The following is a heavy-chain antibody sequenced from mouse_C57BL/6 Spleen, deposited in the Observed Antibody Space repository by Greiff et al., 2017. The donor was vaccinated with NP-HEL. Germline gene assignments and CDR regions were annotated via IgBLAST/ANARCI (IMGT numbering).Heavy chain of an antibody. CDR3: ARSGVYDGYFDD. V-gene: IGHV1-81*01. CDR1: GYTFTSYG. D-gene: IGHD2-3*01. CDR2: IYPRSGNT. Sequence: QVQLQQSGAELARPGASVKLSCKASGYTFTSYGISWVKQRTGQGLEWIGEIYPRSGNTYYNEKFKGKATLTADKSSSTAYMELRSLTSEDSAVYFCARSGVYDGYFDDWGQGTTLTVSS. J-gene: IGHJ2*01.